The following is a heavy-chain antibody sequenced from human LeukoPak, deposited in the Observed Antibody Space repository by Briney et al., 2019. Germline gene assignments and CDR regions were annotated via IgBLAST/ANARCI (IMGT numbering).Heavy chain of an antibody. V-gene: IGHV1-18*01. CDR2: ISAYNGNT. CDR3: ARDLGAYYYGSGSSLENWFDP. J-gene: IGHJ5*02. D-gene: IGHD3-10*01. Sequence: ASVKVSCKASGYTFTSYGISWVRQAPGQGLEWMGWISAYNGNTNYAQKLQGRVTMTTDTSTSTAYMELRSLRSDDTAVYYCARDLGAYYYGSGSSLENWFDPWGQGTLVTVSS. CDR1: GYTFTSYG.